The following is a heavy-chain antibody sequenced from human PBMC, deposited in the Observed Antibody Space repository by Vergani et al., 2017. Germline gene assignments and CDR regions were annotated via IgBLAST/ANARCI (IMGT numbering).Heavy chain of an antibody. Sequence: QVQLEESGGGVVQPGRSLRLSCAGSGFTLSSHAMHWVRQAPGKGLEWVAFIWYDGSKEYYADSVKGRFTISRDNSKNTLYLQMNNLRAADTAVYYCAKERIAAAGYYFDYWGQGTLVTVSS. CDR2: IWYDGSKE. CDR1: GFTLSSHA. V-gene: IGHV3-33*06. CDR3: AKERIAAAGYYFDY. J-gene: IGHJ4*02. D-gene: IGHD6-13*01.